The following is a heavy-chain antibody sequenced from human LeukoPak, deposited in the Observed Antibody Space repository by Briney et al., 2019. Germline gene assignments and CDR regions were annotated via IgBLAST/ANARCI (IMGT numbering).Heavy chain of an antibody. D-gene: IGHD3-16*01. CDR1: GRSFSDYY. CDR2: INHSGST. V-gene: IGHV4-34*01. CDR3: ARHYGP. Sequence: SETLSLTCAVYGRSFSDYYWSWIRQPPGKGLEWIGEINHSGSTDYNPSLKSRVTISVDTSKTQFSLKLSSVTAADTAVYYCARHYGPWGQGTLVTVSS. J-gene: IGHJ5*02.